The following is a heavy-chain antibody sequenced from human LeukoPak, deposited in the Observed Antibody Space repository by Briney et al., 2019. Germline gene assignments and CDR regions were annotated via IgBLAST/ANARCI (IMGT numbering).Heavy chain of an antibody. CDR1: GVSLSDHY. Sequence: GGSLRLSCAASGVSLSDHYMDWVRQAPGKGLEWVSLIYSGGNTQYADSVKGRFIIFRDSSKNTLYLQMNSLRVEDTAVYYCATRAVAAPYWGQGTLVTVSS. CDR3: ATRAVAAPY. D-gene: IGHD6-19*01. V-gene: IGHV3-66*01. CDR2: IYSGGNT. J-gene: IGHJ4*02.